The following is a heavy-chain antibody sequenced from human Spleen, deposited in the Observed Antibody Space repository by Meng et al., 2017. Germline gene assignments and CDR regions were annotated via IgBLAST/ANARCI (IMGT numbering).Heavy chain of an antibody. J-gene: IGHJ4*02. V-gene: IGHV1-18*04. CDR3: ATRGNPYLDR. CDR1: DYTLTSDG. Sequence: QVERVQSGAEVKKPGASVKVSCKVSDYTLTSDGFSWVRQAPGQGLQWMGWINIYNGITNYGRNFQGRVTLTTDTSTSTGYMELRSLTSDDTAVYYCATRGNPYLDRWGQGTLVTVSS. CDR2: INIYNGIT.